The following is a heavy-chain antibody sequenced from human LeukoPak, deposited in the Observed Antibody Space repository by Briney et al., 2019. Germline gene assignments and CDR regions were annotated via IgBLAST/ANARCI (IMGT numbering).Heavy chain of an antibody. J-gene: IGHJ2*01. D-gene: IGHD3-16*02. V-gene: IGHV4-30-4*01. CDR2: IYYSGST. Sequence: SETLSLTCTVSGGSISSGDYYWSWIRQPPGKGLEWIGYIYYSGSTYYNPSLKSRVTISVDTSKNQFSLKLSSVTAADTAVYYCARGLGELSHARFDLWGRGTLVTVSS. CDR3: ARGLGELSHARFDL. CDR1: GGSISSGDYY.